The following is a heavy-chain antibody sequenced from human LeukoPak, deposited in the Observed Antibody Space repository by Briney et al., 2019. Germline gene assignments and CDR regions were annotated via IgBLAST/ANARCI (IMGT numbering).Heavy chain of an antibody. J-gene: IGHJ4*02. V-gene: IGHV3-15*01. CDR1: GLTFSNAW. CDR3: TTRGAAADVPWDLYYFDY. Sequence: AGGSLRLFCAASGLTFSNAWMSWVRQAPGKGLEWVGRIKSKTDGGTTDYAAPVKGRFTISRDDSKNTLYLQMNSLKTEDTAVYYCTTRGAAADVPWDLYYFDYWGQGTLVTVSS. D-gene: IGHD6-13*01. CDR2: IKSKTDGGTT.